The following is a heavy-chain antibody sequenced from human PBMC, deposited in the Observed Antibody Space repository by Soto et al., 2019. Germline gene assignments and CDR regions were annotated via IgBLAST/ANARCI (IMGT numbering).Heavy chain of an antibody. J-gene: IGHJ4*02. CDR2: IYISGDT. CDR1: GDSISIYY. Sequence: KTSETLSLTCSVSGDSISIYYWSWIRQSAGKGLEWIGRIYISGDTNYNPSLKSRVSMSVDTSKNQLSLKLSSVTAADTAVYYCAREYTETVDGPTPYYFDYWGQGTPVTVSS. V-gene: IGHV4-4*07. CDR3: AREYTETVDGPTPYYFDY. D-gene: IGHD6-19*01.